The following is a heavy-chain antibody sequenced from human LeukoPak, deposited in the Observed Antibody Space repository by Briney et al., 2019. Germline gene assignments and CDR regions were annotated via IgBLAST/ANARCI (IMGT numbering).Heavy chain of an antibody. CDR2: ISGSGSST. D-gene: IGHD6-6*01. CDR3: AKRGPIYSSSPGNYFDY. V-gene: IGHV3-23*01. Sequence: GGSLRLSCAASGVTFSSYAMSWVRQAPGKGLEWVSGISGSGSSTYYADSVKGRFPISRDNSKNTLYLQMNSLRAEDTAVYYCAKRGPIYSSSPGNYFDYWGQGTLVTVSS. J-gene: IGHJ4*02. CDR1: GVTFSSYA.